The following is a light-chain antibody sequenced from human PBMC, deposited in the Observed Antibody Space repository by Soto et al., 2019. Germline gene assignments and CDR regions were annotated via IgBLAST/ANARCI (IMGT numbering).Light chain of an antibody. CDR2: DAS. J-gene: IGKJ2*01. CDR3: QQSYTTVYT. CDR1: QTIGAN. Sequence: DIQMTQSPSSLSASVGDRVTITCRASQTIGANLNWYRQKLGKAPTLLIYDASTLQSGVTSRFSCLGSGTDFALTITSLQPDDSATYYCQQSYTTVYTFGQGTKVDIK. V-gene: IGKV1-39*01.